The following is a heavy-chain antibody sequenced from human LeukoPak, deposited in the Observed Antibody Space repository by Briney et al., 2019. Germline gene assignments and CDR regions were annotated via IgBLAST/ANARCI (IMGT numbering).Heavy chain of an antibody. D-gene: IGHD2-21*02. CDR3: ARDAFTAYCGGDCYSWPYWYFDL. Sequence: ASVKVSCKASGYTFTGYYMHWVRQAPGQGLEWMGWINPNSGGTNYAQKFQGRVTVTRDTSISTAYMELSRLRSDDTAVYYCARDAFTAYCGGDCYSWPYWYFDLWGRGTLVTVSS. J-gene: IGHJ2*01. CDR2: INPNSGGT. V-gene: IGHV1-2*02. CDR1: GYTFTGYY.